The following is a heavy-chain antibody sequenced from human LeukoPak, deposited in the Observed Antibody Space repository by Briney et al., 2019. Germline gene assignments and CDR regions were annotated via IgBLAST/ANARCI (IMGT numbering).Heavy chain of an antibody. CDR2: IYYSGST. D-gene: IGHD6-25*01. Sequence: KPSETLSLTCTISGGSISSNDYYWSWIRQPPGRRLEWIRTIYYSGSTSFNPSIKGRVTMFVDTSKNQFSLKLSSVTAADTAMYYCARHHRSGYYEVDYWGQGTLVTVSS. CDR1: GGSISSNDYY. V-gene: IGHV4-39*01. J-gene: IGHJ4*02. CDR3: ARHHRSGYYEVDY.